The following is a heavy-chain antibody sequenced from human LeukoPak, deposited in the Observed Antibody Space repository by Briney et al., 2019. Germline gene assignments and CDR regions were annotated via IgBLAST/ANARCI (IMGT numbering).Heavy chain of an antibody. Sequence: PGGSLRLSCAASGFTFSSYEMNWVRQAPGKGLEWVSYISSSGSTIYYADSVKGRFTISRDNSKNTLSLQMTSLRAEDTAVYYCARDPQADYWGQGTLVTVSS. CDR1: GFTFSSYE. CDR3: ARDPQADY. V-gene: IGHV3-48*03. CDR2: ISSSGSTI. J-gene: IGHJ4*02.